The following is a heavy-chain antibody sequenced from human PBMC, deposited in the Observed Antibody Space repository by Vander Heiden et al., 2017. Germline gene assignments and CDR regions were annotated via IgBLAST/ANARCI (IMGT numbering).Heavy chain of an antibody. V-gene: IGHV1-69*01. Sequence: QVQLLQSGAEVKKPGSSVKVSCKASGDTFTAYAINWVRQAPGQGLEWMGGSIPVFGTANFAQKFLGRVTLTADESTSTAYMEFRNLQSEDTAVYYCATESGIAVAGVFDFWGQVTPVTVSS. J-gene: IGHJ4*02. D-gene: IGHD6-19*01. CDR3: ATESGIAVAGVFDF. CDR2: SIPVFGTA. CDR1: GDTFTAYA.